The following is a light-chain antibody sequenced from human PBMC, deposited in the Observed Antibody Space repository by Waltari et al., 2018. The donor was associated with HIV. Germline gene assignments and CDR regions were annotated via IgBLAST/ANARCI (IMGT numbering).Light chain of an antibody. Sequence: QPASVSGSPGQSIAISCTGTRSDVGAYNYVSWYQQHPGKAPKLMIFDVSNRPSGVSDRFSGSKSGNTASLTISGLQAEDEADYYCCSYTTSATRVFGGGTKLTVL. V-gene: IGLV2-14*03. CDR3: CSYTTSATRV. CDR1: RSDVGAYNY. J-gene: IGLJ3*02. CDR2: DVS.